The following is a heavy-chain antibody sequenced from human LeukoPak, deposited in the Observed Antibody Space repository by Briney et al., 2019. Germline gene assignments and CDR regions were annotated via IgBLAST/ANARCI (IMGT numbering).Heavy chain of an antibody. J-gene: IGHJ4*02. D-gene: IGHD6-19*01. CDR3: ARIAVAGYFDY. CDR1: GGSISSYY. Sequence: SETLSLTCTVSGGSISSYYWSWIRQPPGKGRGWIGYIYYSGSTNYNPSLKSRVTISVDTSKNQFSLKLSSVTAADTAVYYCARIAVAGYFDYWGQGTLVTVSS. CDR2: IYYSGST. V-gene: IGHV4-59*01.